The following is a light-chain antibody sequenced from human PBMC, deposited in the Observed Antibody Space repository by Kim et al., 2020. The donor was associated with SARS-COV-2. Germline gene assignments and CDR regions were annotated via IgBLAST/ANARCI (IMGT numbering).Light chain of an antibody. CDR2: GVS. V-gene: IGKV3-20*01. CDR3: QQHGWSPKT. J-gene: IGKJ4*01. Sequence: LSPGERATLSCRASQTVSNNYLAWYQQKPGQAPRLLIYGVSSRATGVPDRFSGSGSGTDFTLTISRLEPEDFAMYYCQQHGWSPKTFGGGTKLEI. CDR1: QTVSNNY.